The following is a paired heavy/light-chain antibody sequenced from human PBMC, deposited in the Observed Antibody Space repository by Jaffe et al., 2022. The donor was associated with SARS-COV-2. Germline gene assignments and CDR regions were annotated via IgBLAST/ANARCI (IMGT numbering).Light chain of an antibody. CDR3: QQYGGSPYT. V-gene: IGKV3-20*01. Sequence: EIVLTQSPGTLSLSPGERATLSCRATQSISNNYLAWYQQKPGQSPRLLIYGASRRVTGIPDRFSGSGSGTDFTLTISRLEPEDFAVYYCQQYGGSPYTFGQGTKLEI. J-gene: IGKJ2*01. CDR1: QSISNNY. CDR2: GAS.
Heavy chain of an antibody. CDR1: AFIFSSYD. J-gene: IGHJ4*02. CDR3: AKKLGGTSSD. Sequence: EGQLLESGGGLVQPGGSLRLSCAASAFIFSSYDMTWVRQAPGKGLEWVSTISGSGYITSYADSVKGRFTISRDNSKNTLYLQMNGLRVEDTAIYYCAKKLGGTSSDWGQGTLVTVSS. CDR2: ISGSGYIT. V-gene: IGHV3-23*01. D-gene: IGHD2-15*01.